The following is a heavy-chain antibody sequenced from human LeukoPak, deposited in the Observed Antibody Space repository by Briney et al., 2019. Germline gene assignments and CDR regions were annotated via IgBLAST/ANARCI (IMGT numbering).Heavy chain of an antibody. Sequence: SVKVSCKASGGTFSSYAISWARQAPGQGLEWMGGIIPIFGTANYAQKFQGRVTITADESTSTAYMELSSLRSEDTAVYYCARDRSGYSYGTVINYYYYYMDVWGKGTTVTVSS. V-gene: IGHV1-69*01. J-gene: IGHJ6*03. CDR1: GGTFSSYA. D-gene: IGHD5-18*01. CDR3: ARDRSGYSYGTVINYYYYYMDV. CDR2: IIPIFGTA.